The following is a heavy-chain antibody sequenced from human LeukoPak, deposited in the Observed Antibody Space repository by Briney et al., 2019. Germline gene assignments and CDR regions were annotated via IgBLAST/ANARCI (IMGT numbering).Heavy chain of an antibody. Sequence: SQTLSLTCTVSGGSISSGAYYWSWIRQHPGKGLEWIGYISYSGSAYYDPSLKSRVTIPVDTSKNQFSLKLSSVTAADTAVYYCARDTTIPLAFDPWGQGTLVTVSS. CDR2: ISYSGSA. D-gene: IGHD1-1*01. CDR1: GGSISSGAYY. CDR3: ARDTTIPLAFDP. V-gene: IGHV4-31*03. J-gene: IGHJ5*02.